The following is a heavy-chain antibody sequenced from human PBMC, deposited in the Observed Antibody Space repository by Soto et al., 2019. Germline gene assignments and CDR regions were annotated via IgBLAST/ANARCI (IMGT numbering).Heavy chain of an antibody. Sequence: LGESLKISCKGSGYSFTSYWIGWVRQMPGKGLEWMGIIYPGDTDTRYSPSFQGQVTISADKSISTAYLQWSSLKASDTAMYYCARQISSIAASSPVYYYYYGMDVWGQGTTVTVSS. V-gene: IGHV5-51*01. CDR2: IYPGDTDT. J-gene: IGHJ6*02. CDR1: GYSFTSYW. D-gene: IGHD6-6*01. CDR3: ARQISSIAASSPVYYYYYGMDV.